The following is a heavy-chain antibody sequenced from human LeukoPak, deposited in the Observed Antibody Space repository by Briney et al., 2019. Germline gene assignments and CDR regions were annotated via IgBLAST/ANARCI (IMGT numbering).Heavy chain of an antibody. CDR1: GFTFSSYS. D-gene: IGHD3-16*01. V-gene: IGHV3-21*01. Sequence: GGSLRLSCAASGFTFSSYSMNWVRQAPGKGLEWVSSISSSSSYIYYADSVKGRFTISRDNAKNSLYLQMNSLRAEDTAVYYCARARPAYYDYVWGSYGFDYWGQGTLVTVPS. J-gene: IGHJ4*02. CDR3: ARARPAYYDYVWGSYGFDY. CDR2: ISSSSSYI.